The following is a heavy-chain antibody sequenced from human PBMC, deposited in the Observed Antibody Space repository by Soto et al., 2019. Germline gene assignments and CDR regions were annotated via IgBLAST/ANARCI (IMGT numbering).Heavy chain of an antibody. J-gene: IGHJ4*02. D-gene: IGHD1-26*01. Sequence: ASVKVSCKASGYTFPVYYMHWVRQAPGQGLEWMGWFNPKSGGTMYPQKFQGRVTMTWDTSISTAYMALTRLRSDVTAVYYCARDLAKGCGSAGFAYWVQGTLVTDSS. CDR1: GYTFPVYY. CDR2: FNPKSGGT. V-gene: IGHV1-2*02. CDR3: ARDLAKGCGSAGFAY.